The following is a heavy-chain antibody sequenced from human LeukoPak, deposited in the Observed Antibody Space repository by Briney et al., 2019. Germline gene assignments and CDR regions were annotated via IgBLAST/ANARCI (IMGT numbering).Heavy chain of an antibody. CDR2: ISSSGSTI. V-gene: IGHV3-48*03. CDR1: GFTFSSYE. Sequence: GGSLRLSCAASGFTFSSYEMNWVRQAPGKGLEWVSYISSSGSTIYYADSVKGRFTISRDNAKNSLYLQMNSLRAEDTAVYYCAREVDYGYYVDYWGQGTLVTVSS. J-gene: IGHJ4*02. D-gene: IGHD4-17*01. CDR3: AREVDYGYYVDY.